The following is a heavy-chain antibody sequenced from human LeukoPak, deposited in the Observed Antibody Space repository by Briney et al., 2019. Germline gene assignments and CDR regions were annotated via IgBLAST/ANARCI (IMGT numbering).Heavy chain of an antibody. J-gene: IGHJ3*02. CDR1: GFTVSSNC. D-gene: IGHD2-2*01. CDR2: IYSGGST. V-gene: IGHV3-66*02. CDR3: ARDPSSTSSDAFDI. Sequence: GGSLRLSCAASGFTVSSNCMSWVRQAPGKGLEWVSVIYSGGSTYYADSVKGRFTISRDNSKNTLYLQMNSLRAEDTAVYYCARDPSSTSSDAFDIWGQGTMVTVSS.